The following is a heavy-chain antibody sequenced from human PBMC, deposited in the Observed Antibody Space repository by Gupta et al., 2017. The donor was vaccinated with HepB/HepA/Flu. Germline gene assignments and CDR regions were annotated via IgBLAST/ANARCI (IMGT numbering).Heavy chain of an antibody. CDR1: VGSISSGGYY. CDR2: IYYSGGT. Sequence: QVQLQESGPGLVKPSQTLSLTCTVSVGSISSGGYYWSWIRQHPGKGLEWIGYIYYSGGTYYNPSLKSRVTISVDTSKNQFSLKLSSVTAADTAVYYGAREGGDTAMEYWGQGTLVTVSS. D-gene: IGHD5-18*01. J-gene: IGHJ4*02. CDR3: AREGGDTAMEY. V-gene: IGHV4-31*03.